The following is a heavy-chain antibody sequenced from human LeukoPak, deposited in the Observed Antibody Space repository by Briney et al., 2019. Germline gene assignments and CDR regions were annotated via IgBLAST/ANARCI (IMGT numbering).Heavy chain of an antibody. J-gene: IGHJ4*02. CDR3: AIYDFWSGYYGSDY. CDR2: ISYDGSNK. D-gene: IGHD3-3*01. Sequence: GGSLRLSCAASGFTFSSYGMHWVRQAPGKGLEWVAVISYDGSNKYYADSVKGRFTISRDNSKNTLYLQMNSLRAEDTAVYYCAIYDFWSGYYGSDYWGQGALVTVSS. CDR1: GFTFSSYG. V-gene: IGHV3-30*03.